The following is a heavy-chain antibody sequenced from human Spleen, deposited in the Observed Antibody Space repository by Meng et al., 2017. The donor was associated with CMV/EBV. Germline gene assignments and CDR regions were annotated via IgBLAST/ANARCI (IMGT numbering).Heavy chain of an antibody. J-gene: IGHJ5*02. CDR2: INPNSGGT. CDR3: AREGIVLMVNWFDP. V-gene: IGHV1-2*02. CDR1: GYTFTGYY. Sequence: ASVKVSCKASGYTFTGYYMHWVRQAPGQGLEWMGWINPNSGGTNYAQKFQGRVTMTRDTSISTAYMELRSLRSDDTAVYYCAREGIVLMVNWFDPWGQGTLVTVSS. D-gene: IGHD2-8*01.